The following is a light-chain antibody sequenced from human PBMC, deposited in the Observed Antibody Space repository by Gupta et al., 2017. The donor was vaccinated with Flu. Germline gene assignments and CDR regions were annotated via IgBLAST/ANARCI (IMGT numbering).Light chain of an antibody. CDR1: EFTEKY. V-gene: IGLV3-10*01. CDR3: FSVDRSGNDGV. CDR2: EDF. J-gene: IGLJ3*02. Sequence: GQTARITCSGDEFTEKYAYWYQQKSGQAPQLVIYEDFKRPSGIPERFSGSTSGTVATLTISGAQVEDEADYHCFSVDRSGNDGVFGGGTKLAVL.